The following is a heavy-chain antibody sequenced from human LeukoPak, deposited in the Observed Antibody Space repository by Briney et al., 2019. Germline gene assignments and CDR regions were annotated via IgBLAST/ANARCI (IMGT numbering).Heavy chain of an antibody. V-gene: IGHV1-18*04. CDR1: GYTSTSYG. D-gene: IGHD3-10*01. Sequence: ASVKVSCKASGYTSTSYGISWVRQAPGQGLEWMGWISAYNGNTNYAQKLQGRVTMTTDTSTSTAYMELRSLRSDDTAVYYCARESTVRGVTNDAFDIWGQGTMVTVSS. CDR2: ISAYNGNT. CDR3: ARESTVRGVTNDAFDI. J-gene: IGHJ3*02.